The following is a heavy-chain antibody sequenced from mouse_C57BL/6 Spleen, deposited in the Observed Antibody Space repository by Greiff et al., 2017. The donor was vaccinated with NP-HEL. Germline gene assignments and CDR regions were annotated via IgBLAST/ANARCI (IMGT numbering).Heavy chain of an antibody. CDR2: IYPSDSET. Sequence: QVQLKQPGAELVRPGSSVKLSCKASGYTFTSYWMDWVKQRPGQGLEWIGNIYPSDSETHYNQKFKDKATLTVDKSSSTAYMQLSSLTSEDSAVYYCASDYGSRGFAYWGQGTLVTVSA. J-gene: IGHJ3*01. CDR1: GYTFTSYW. V-gene: IGHV1-61*01. D-gene: IGHD1-1*01. CDR3: ASDYGSRGFAY.